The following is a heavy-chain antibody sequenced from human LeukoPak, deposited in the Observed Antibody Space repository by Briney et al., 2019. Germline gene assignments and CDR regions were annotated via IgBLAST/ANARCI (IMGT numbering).Heavy chain of an antibody. Sequence: PGGSLRLSCAASGFTFSNYEMNWVRQAPGKGLEWVSYISSSGSTIYYADSVEGRFTISRDNAKNSLYLQMNSLRAEDTAVYYCARESSWDEFDYWGQGTLVTVSS. CDR1: GFTFSNYE. V-gene: IGHV3-48*03. J-gene: IGHJ4*02. CDR3: ARESSWDEFDY. D-gene: IGHD6-13*01. CDR2: ISSSGSTI.